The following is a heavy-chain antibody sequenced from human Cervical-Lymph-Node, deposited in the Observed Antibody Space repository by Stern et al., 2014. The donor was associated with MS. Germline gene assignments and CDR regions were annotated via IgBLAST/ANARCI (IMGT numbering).Heavy chain of an antibody. CDR3: ARQLSSEALDY. CDR2: FYPADSDT. D-gene: IGHD6-19*01. J-gene: IGHJ4*02. Sequence: VQLVQSGAEVKKPGESLKISCKGSGYTFTSYWIAWVRQMPGKGLEWMGMFYPADSDTRYSPSFQGQVTFSADKSISTAYLQWSSLKASDTAMYYCARQLSSEALDYWGQGTLVTVSS. CDR1: GYTFTSYW. V-gene: IGHV5-51*01.